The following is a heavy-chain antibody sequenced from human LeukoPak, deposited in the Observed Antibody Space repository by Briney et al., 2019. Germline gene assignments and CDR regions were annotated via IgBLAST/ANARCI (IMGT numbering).Heavy chain of an antibody. Sequence: GGSLRLSCAVSGFTFSSDAMSWVRQAPGKGLEWVSRITSSGGSTHYADSVKGRFTVSRDNSKNTLYLQMNSLRDEDTAVYYCAKSVGYFDDRGQGTLVTVSS. D-gene: IGHD3-22*01. J-gene: IGHJ4*02. V-gene: IGHV3-23*01. CDR3: AKSVGYFDD. CDR1: GFTFSSDA. CDR2: ITSSGGST.